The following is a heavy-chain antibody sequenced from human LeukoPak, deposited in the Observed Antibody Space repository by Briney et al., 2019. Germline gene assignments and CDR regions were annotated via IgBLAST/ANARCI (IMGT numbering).Heavy chain of an antibody. J-gene: IGHJ6*02. CDR1: GFTFSSYA. CDR2: ISGSGGST. Sequence: PGGSLRLSCAASGFTFSSYAMSWVRQAPGKGLEWVSAISGSGGSTSYTDSVKGRFTISRDNSKSTLYLQMNSLRAEDTAVYHCAKTLRDLEWLTGELDVWGQGTAVTVSS. D-gene: IGHD3-3*01. V-gene: IGHV3-23*01. CDR3: AKTLRDLEWLTGELDV.